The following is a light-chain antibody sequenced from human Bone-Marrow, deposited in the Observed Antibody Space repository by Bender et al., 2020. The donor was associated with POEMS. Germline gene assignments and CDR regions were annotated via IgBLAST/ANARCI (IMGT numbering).Light chain of an antibody. V-gene: IGLV2-8*01. Sequence: LTQPPSVSVSPGQTVTITCSGTNSDVGGFHYVSWYQQHPGNVPKLIIYEVSKRPSGVPDRFSGSKSGNTASLTVSGLQAEDEADYYCSSYAGNNNLVFGGGTKLTVL. CDR3: SSYAGNNNLV. J-gene: IGLJ2*01. CDR2: EVS. CDR1: NSDVGGFHY.